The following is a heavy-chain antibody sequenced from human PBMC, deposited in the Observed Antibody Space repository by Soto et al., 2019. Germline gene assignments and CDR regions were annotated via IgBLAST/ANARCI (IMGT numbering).Heavy chain of an antibody. Sequence: QVQLVQSGAEVKKPGASVKVSCKASGYTFTSYGIIWVRQAPGQGLEWMGWTSAYNGNTNDAQKLQGRVTMTTDTSTSTAYMELMSLRSDDTAVYYCARPGYYDSSGYKRGNAFDIWGQGTMVTVSS. CDR2: TSAYNGNT. CDR3: ARPGYYDSSGYKRGNAFDI. V-gene: IGHV1-18*01. CDR1: GYTFTSYG. J-gene: IGHJ3*02. D-gene: IGHD3-22*01.